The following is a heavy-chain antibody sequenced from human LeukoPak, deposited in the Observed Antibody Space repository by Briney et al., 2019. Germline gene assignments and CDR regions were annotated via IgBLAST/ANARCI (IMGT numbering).Heavy chain of an antibody. CDR2: INWNGGST. Sequence: GGSLRLSCAASGFTFDDYGLSWVRQAPGKGLEWVSGINWNGGSTGYAGSVKGRFTISRDNAKKSLYLQMHSLRAEDTAVYYCARRAGDYSHPYDYWGQGTLVTVSS. CDR1: GFTFDDYG. J-gene: IGHJ4*02. V-gene: IGHV3-20*04. CDR3: ARRAGDYSHPYDY. D-gene: IGHD3-22*01.